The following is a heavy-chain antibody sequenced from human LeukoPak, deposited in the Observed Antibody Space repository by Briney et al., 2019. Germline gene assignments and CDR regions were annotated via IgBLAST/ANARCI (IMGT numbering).Heavy chain of an antibody. CDR3: ARAYYESSAYRHAVYFDY. Sequence: ASVKASCKASGYTFTSYGISWVRQAPGQGLEWMGWISAYNGNTNYAQKLQGRVTMTTDTSTNTVYMHLSSLSSDDTAVYYCARAYYESSAYRHAVYFDYWGQGTLVTVSS. V-gene: IGHV1-18*01. J-gene: IGHJ4*02. D-gene: IGHD3-22*01. CDR1: GYTFTSYG. CDR2: ISAYNGNT.